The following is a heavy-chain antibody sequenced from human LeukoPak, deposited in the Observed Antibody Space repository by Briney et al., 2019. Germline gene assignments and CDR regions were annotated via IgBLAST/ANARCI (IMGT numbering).Heavy chain of an antibody. CDR1: GDSVSSNSAA. Sequence: SQTLSLTCAISGDSVSSNSAAWNWIRQSPSRGLEWLGRTYYRSKWYNDYAVSVKSRITINPDTSKNQFFLQLNSVTPEDTAVYYCARGGVYGSGNPLGEWFDPWGQGTLVTVSS. CDR3: ARGGVYGSGNPLGEWFDP. CDR2: TYYRSKWYN. V-gene: IGHV6-1*01. D-gene: IGHD3-10*01. J-gene: IGHJ5*02.